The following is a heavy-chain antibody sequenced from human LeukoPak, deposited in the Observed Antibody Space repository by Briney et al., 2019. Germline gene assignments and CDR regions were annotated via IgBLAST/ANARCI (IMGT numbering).Heavy chain of an antibody. D-gene: IGHD3-9*01. CDR1: GYTFTGYY. V-gene: IGHV1-2*02. Sequence: ASVKVSCKASGYTFTGYYMHWVRQAPGQGLEWMGWINPSTTGTNYAQKFQGRVTMTRDTSISTAYMELSRLRSDDTAVYYCARDHGYYDILTGYYPTYFFDYWGQGTLVTVSS. CDR2: INPSTTGT. CDR3: ARDHGYYDILTGYYPTYFFDY. J-gene: IGHJ4*02.